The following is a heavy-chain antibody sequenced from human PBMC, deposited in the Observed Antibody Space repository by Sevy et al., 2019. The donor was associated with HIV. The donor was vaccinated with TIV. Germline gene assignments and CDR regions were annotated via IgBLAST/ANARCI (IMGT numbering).Heavy chain of an antibody. CDR3: ARDVTNNWFDP. CDR2: IYYSGST. D-gene: IGHD4-4*01. CDR1: GGSISSYY. J-gene: IGHJ5*02. V-gene: IGHV4-59*01. Sequence: SETLSLTCTVSGGSISSYYWSWIRQLPGKGLEWIGYIYYSGSTNYDPSLKSRVTISVDTSKNQFSLKLSSVTAADTAVYYCARDVTNNWFDPWGQGTLVTVSS.